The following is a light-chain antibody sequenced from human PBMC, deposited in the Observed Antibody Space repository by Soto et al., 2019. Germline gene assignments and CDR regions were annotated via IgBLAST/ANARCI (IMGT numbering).Light chain of an antibody. CDR2: DAS. V-gene: IGKV3-20*01. CDR3: QQYGSSPPIT. CDR1: QSLNSSY. J-gene: IGKJ5*01. Sequence: DIVLTQSPGTLSLSPGERATLSCRASQSLNSSYLAWYQQKPGQAPRLLIYDASSRATGIPDRFSGSGSGTDSTLTISRLEPEDSAVYYCQQYGSSPPITFGQGTRLEIK.